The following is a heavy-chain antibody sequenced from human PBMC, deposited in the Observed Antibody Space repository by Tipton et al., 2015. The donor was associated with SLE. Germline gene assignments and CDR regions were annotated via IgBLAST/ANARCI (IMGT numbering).Heavy chain of an antibody. CDR1: GGSISSSSYY. Sequence: LRLSCTVSGGSISSSSYYWGWIRQPPGKGLEWIGSIYYSGSTYYNPSLKSRVTISVDTSKNQFSLKLSSVTAADTAVYYCARRGQPLYYYDSSGYPYGMDVWGQGTTVTVSS. J-gene: IGHJ6*02. D-gene: IGHD3-22*01. CDR2: IYYSGST. V-gene: IGHV4-39*07. CDR3: ARRGQPLYYYDSSGYPYGMDV.